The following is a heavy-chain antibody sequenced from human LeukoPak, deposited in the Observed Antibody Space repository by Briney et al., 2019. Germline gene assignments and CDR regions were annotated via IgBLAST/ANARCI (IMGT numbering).Heavy chain of an antibody. V-gene: IGHV5-51*06. CDR3: ARWGRSGWYYVVDY. J-gene: IGHJ4*02. CDR2: IYPGCSET. CDR1: GYSFTHYW. Sequence: GESLKISCNCFGYSFTHYWIGWVRPVPGKGLEWMGIIYPGCSETRYSPSFQGQVHLSADKSISTAYLQGSSLKASDTAMYYCARWGRSGWYYVVDYWGQGTLVTVSS. D-gene: IGHD6-19*01.